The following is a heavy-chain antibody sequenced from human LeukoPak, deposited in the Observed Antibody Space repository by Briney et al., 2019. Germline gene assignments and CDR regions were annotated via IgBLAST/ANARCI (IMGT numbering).Heavy chain of an antibody. D-gene: IGHD3-22*01. Sequence: SETLSLTCAVSGGSISSGGYSWSWIRQPPGKGLEWIGYIYHSGSTYYNPALKSRVTISVDRSKNQFSLKLSSVTAADTAVYYCARESLITPGAWFDPWGQGTLVTVSS. CDR1: GGSISSGGYS. J-gene: IGHJ5*02. CDR2: IYHSGST. V-gene: IGHV4-30-2*01. CDR3: ARESLITPGAWFDP.